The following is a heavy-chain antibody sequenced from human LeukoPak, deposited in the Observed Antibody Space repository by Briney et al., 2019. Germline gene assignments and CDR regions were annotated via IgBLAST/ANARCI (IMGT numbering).Heavy chain of an antibody. J-gene: IGHJ4*02. V-gene: IGHV1-46*02. CDR3: ARARRFVSSILRAQIEFDY. Sequence: ASVKIYCKASGYTFYSYYMHWLRQAPGQWLEWMGIIIPSGGSTSYAQKFQGRVTMTRDTSTSTVYMELSSLRSEDTAVYYCARARRFVSSILRAQIEFDYWGQGTLVTVSS. CDR1: GYTFYSYY. CDR2: IIPSGGST. D-gene: IGHD6-6*01.